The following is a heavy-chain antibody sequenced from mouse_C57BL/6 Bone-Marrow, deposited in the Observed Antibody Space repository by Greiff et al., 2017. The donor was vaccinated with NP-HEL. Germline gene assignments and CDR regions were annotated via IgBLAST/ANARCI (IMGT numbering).Heavy chain of an antibody. D-gene: IGHD1-1*01. Sequence: VQLQQPGAELVKPGASVKLSCKASGYTFTSYWMHWVKQRPGQGLEWIGMIHPNSGSTNYNEKFKSKATLTVDKSSSTAYMQLSSLTSEDSAVYYCARDYDSTHYYAMDYWGQGTSVTVSS. J-gene: IGHJ4*01. CDR1: GYTFTSYW. V-gene: IGHV1-64*01. CDR2: IHPNSGST. CDR3: ARDYDSTHYYAMDY.